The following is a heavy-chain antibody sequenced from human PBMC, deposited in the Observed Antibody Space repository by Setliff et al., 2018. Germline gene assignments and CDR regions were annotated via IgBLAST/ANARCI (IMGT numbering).Heavy chain of an antibody. CDR3: ARGSTGAFDP. Sequence: SETLSLTCSVYGESFSNNYWSWIRQTPGKGLEWIGESNHGGSTNYSPSLRSRVTMPVATSKKQLSLKLRTVTAADTAVYYCARGSTGAFDPWGQGNLVTVSS. CDR1: GESFSNNY. CDR2: SNHGGST. D-gene: IGHD7-27*01. V-gene: IGHV4-34*01. J-gene: IGHJ5*01.